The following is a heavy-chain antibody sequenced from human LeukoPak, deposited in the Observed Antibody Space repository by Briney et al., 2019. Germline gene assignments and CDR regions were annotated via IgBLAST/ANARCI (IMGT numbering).Heavy chain of an antibody. CDR1: GGSISSGDYY. D-gene: IGHD2-2*01. Sequence: SQTLSLTCTVSGGSISSGDYYWSWIRQPLGKGLEWIGYIYYSGSTYYNPSLKSRVTISVDASKNQFSLKLSSVTAADTAVYYCARESRIIPAALGAFDIWGQGTMVTVSS. CDR2: IYYSGST. J-gene: IGHJ3*02. V-gene: IGHV4-30-4*08. CDR3: ARESRIIPAALGAFDI.